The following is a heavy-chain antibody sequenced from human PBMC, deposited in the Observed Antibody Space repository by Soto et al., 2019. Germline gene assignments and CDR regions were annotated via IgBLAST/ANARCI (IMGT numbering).Heavy chain of an antibody. CDR1: CGSISSYY. J-gene: IGHJ5*02. CDR2: IYTSGST. V-gene: IGHV4-4*07. D-gene: IGHD3-22*01. Sequence: SDTLSLTCTVSCGSISSYYWSWIRQPAGKGLEWIGRIYTSGSTNYNPSLKSRVTMSVDTSKNQFSLKLSSVTAADTAVYYCARDSNYYDSSGYLTRLFDPWGQGTLVTVSS. CDR3: ARDSNYYDSSGYLTRLFDP.